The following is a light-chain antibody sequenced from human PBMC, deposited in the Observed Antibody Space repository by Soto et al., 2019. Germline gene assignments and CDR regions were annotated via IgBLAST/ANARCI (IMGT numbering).Light chain of an antibody. CDR3: QQYNNWPPT. J-gene: IGKJ1*01. Sequence: EIVMTQSPATLSVSPGERATLSCRASQSVSNNLDWYQQKPGQAPRLLIYGASTRATGIPARFSGSGSGTEFTLTISSLQSEDFAVYYCQQYNNWPPTFGQGTKVEIK. CDR1: QSVSNN. CDR2: GAS. V-gene: IGKV3-15*01.